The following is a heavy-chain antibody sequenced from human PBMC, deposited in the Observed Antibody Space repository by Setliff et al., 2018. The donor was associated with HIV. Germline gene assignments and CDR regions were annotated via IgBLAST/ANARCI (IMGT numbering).Heavy chain of an antibody. CDR3: ASRPWGAAAGSRYGMDV. D-gene: IGHD6-13*01. J-gene: IGHJ6*02. V-gene: IGHV4-39*01. CDR2: IYYSGST. CDR1: GGSISSSSFY. Sequence: PSETLFLNCTVSGGSISSSSFYWGWIRQPPGKGREWIGSIYYSGSTYYNPSLKSRVTISVDTSKNQFSLKLSSVTAADTAVYYCASRPWGAAAGSRYGMDVWGLGTTVTVSS.